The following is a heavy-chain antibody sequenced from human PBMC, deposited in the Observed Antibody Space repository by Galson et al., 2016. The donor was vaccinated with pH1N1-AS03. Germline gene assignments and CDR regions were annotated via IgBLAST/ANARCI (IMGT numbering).Heavy chain of an antibody. V-gene: IGHV1-18*01. J-gene: IGHJ4*02. CDR1: GYTFTNFG. Sequence: SVKVSCKASGYTFTNFGINWVRQAPGQGLEWLGWISAYSGNTDYAQSLQGRVSMTTDPSTNTVYMELTRLTSDHTAIYYCARDLRSDFGNNFVAGVQFGRYWGQGTLVTVSS. D-gene: IGHD4/OR15-4a*01. CDR3: ARDLRSDFGNNFVAGVQFGRY. CDR2: ISAYSGNT.